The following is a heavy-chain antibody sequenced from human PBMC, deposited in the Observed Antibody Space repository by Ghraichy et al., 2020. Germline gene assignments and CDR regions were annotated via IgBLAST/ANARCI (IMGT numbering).Heavy chain of an antibody. CDR2: TYYRSKWYN. V-gene: IGHV6-1*01. CDR3: AREAAYSSGWFHWYFDL. J-gene: IGHJ2*01. CDR1: GDSVSSNSAA. D-gene: IGHD6-19*01. Sequence: SQNLSLTCAISGDSVSSNSAAWNWIRQSPSRGLEWLGRTYYRSKWYNDYAVSVKSRITINPDTSKNQFSLQLNSVTPEDTAVYYCAREAAYSSGWFHWYFDLWGRGTLVTVSS.